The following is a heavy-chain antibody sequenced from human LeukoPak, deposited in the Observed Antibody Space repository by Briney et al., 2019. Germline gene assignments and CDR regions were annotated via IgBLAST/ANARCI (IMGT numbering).Heavy chain of an antibody. CDR3: ARAAASEWEQWQVPTKNWFDP. Sequence: SETLSLTCTVSGGSISSYYWSWIRQPPGKGLEWIGYIYYSGSTNYNPSLKSRVTISVDTSKNQFSLKLSSVTAADTAVYYCARAAASEWEQWQVPTKNWFDPWGQGTLVTVSS. V-gene: IGHV4-59*01. CDR1: GGSISSYY. J-gene: IGHJ5*02. D-gene: IGHD6-19*01. CDR2: IYYSGST.